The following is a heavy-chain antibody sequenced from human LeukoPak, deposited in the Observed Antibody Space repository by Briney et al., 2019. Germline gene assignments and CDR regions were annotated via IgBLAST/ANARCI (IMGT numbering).Heavy chain of an antibody. Sequence: SETLSLTCTVSGGSISSSSYYWGWIRQPPGKGLEWIGSIYYSGSTYYSPSLKSRVTISVDTSKNQFSLKLSSVTAADTAVYYCARHYGSGMFPNWFDPWGQGTLVTVSS. J-gene: IGHJ5*02. CDR1: GGSISSSSYY. CDR3: ARHYGSGMFPNWFDP. D-gene: IGHD3-10*01. CDR2: IYYSGST. V-gene: IGHV4-39*01.